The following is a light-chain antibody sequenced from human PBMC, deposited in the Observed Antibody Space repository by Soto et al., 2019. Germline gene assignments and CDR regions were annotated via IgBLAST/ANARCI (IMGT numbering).Light chain of an antibody. CDR2: DTS. Sequence: LTQTPAALPLCPLERSRVSSMPSQSVSSYLAWYQQKPGQAPRLLIYDTSTRATGVPTRFSGSGSGTDFTLTISSLVPEDFAVYYCQQRSNWPPITFGQGTRLEIK. CDR3: QQRSNWPPIT. CDR1: QSVSSY. J-gene: IGKJ5*01. V-gene: IGKV3-11*01.